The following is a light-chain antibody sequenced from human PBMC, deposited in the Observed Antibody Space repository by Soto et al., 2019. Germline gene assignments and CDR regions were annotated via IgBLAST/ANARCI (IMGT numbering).Light chain of an antibody. CDR3: MQASHWPWT. CDR2: MVS. J-gene: IGKJ1*01. CDR1: KGLVTNDGNTF. Sequence: DVVLTQSPLSLPVTLGQPASISCRSSKGLVTNDGNTFLNWFHQRPGQSPRRLIYMVSNRDSGVPDRLSGSGSVTDFTLIISRVEAEDVGVYFCMQASHWPWTFGQGTKVEIK. V-gene: IGKV2-30*01.